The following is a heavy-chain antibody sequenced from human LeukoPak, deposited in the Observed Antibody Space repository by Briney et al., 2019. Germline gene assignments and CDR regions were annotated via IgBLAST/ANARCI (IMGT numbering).Heavy chain of an antibody. D-gene: IGHD3-10*01. J-gene: IGHJ4*02. V-gene: IGHV4-59*01. CDR2: ISYSGST. Sequence: PSETLSLTCTVSGGSISSYYWSWIRQPPGEGLEWIGYISYSGSTCYNPSLKSRLTISLDTSKNQFSLKLTSVTAADTAVYYCARDLGPSGGFDSWGQGTLVTVFS. CDR3: ARDLGPSGGFDS. CDR1: GGSISSYY.